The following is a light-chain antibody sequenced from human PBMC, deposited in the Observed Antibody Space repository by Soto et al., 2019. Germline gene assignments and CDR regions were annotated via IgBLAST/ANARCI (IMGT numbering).Light chain of an antibody. CDR1: SSDVGGYNY. J-gene: IGLJ2*01. V-gene: IGLV2-11*01. Sequence: QSALTQPRSVSGSPRQSVTISCTGTSSDVGGYNYVSWYQQHPGKAPKLMIYDVTKRPSGVPDRFSGSKSGNTASLTISGLQAEDEADYYCCSYAGSYTVVAFGGGTKVTVL. CDR2: DVT. CDR3: CSYAGSYTVVA.